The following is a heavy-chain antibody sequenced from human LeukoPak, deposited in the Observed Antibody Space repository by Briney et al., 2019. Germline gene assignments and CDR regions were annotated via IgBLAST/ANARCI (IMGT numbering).Heavy chain of an antibody. Sequence: SETLPLTCTVSGGSISSHYWSWIRQPPGKGLEWIGYIYYSGSTNYNPSLKSRVTISVDTSKNQFSLKLSSVTAADTAVYYCARRSTPTLYSSGSNDAFDIWGQGTMVTVSS. CDR2: IYYSGST. J-gene: IGHJ3*02. V-gene: IGHV4-59*11. CDR1: GGSISSHY. D-gene: IGHD6-19*01. CDR3: ARRSTPTLYSSGSNDAFDI.